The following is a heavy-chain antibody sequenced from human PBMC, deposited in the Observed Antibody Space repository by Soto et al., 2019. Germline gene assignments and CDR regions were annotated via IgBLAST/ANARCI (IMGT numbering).Heavy chain of an antibody. CDR3: AHRRGRNEFDP. Sequence: QITLKESGPPLVKPTQTLTLTCTFSGFSLSTSGVGVGWIRQPPGKALEWLALIYWDDDKRYSPSLKSRLTITKDTSKNQVVLTRTSMDPVDTATYYCAHRRGRNEFDPWGQGTLVTVSS. V-gene: IGHV2-5*02. CDR1: GFSLSTSGVG. J-gene: IGHJ5*02. CDR2: IYWDDDK. D-gene: IGHD1-1*01.